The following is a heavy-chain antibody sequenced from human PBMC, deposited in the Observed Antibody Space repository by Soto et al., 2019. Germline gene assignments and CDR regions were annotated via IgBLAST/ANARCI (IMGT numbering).Heavy chain of an antibody. CDR1: GGSFSGYY. CDR2: INHSGST. Sequence: KPSETLSLTCAVYGGSFSGYYWGWIRQPPGKGLEWIGEINHSGSTNYNPSLKSRVTISVDTSKNQFSLKLSSVTAPDTAVYYCARRTVTADYWGQGTLVTVSS. CDR3: ARRTVTADY. D-gene: IGHD4-17*01. V-gene: IGHV4-34*01. J-gene: IGHJ4*02.